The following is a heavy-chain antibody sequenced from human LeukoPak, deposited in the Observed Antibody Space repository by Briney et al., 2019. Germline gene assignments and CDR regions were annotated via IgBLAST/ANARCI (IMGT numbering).Heavy chain of an antibody. CDR2: ISYDGSNK. CDR1: GFIFSNYG. CDR3: AKSAEGALIDY. Sequence: GGSLRLSCAASGFIFSNYGMHWVRQAPGKGLECVAVISYDGSNKYYADSVKGRFTISKDNSKKTLYLQMNSLRAEDTAVYYCAKSAEGALIDYWGQGTLVTVSS. D-gene: IGHD4/OR15-4a*01. J-gene: IGHJ4*02. V-gene: IGHV3-30*18.